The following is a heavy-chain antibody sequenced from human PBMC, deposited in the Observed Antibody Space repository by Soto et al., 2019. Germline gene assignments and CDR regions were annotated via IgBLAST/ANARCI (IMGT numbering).Heavy chain of an antibody. CDR2: IIPIFGTA. Sequence: SVKVSCKASGGTFSSYVINWVRQAPGQGLEWMGGIIPIFGTANYAQKFQGRVTITADESTSTAYMELSSLRSEVTAVYYCARRNCSGGSCYDYYYGMDVWGQGTTVTVSS. J-gene: IGHJ6*02. D-gene: IGHD2-15*01. CDR3: ARRNCSGGSCYDYYYGMDV. V-gene: IGHV1-69*13. CDR1: GGTFSSYV.